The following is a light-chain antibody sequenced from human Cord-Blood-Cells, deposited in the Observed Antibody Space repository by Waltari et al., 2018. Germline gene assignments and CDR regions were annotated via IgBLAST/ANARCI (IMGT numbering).Light chain of an antibody. J-gene: IGKJ5*01. CDR3: QQYDNLPIT. V-gene: IGKV1-33*01. CDR2: DAS. Sequence: DIQMNQSPSSLSASVGDRVTITCQASQDISNYLNWYQQKPGKAPKLLIYDASNLETGVPSRFSGSGSGTDFTFTISSLQPLDIATYYCQQYDNLPITFGQGTRLEIK. CDR1: QDISNY.